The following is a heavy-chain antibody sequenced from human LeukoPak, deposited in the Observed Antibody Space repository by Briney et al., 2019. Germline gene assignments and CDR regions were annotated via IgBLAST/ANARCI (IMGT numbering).Heavy chain of an antibody. V-gene: IGHV4-61*02. J-gene: IGHJ4*02. CDR3: ARLVGGWVLPAAMDY. CDR2: IYSSGSS. Sequence: TLSLTCTVSGGSIRSESYYWSWIRQPAGKGLEWIGRIYSSGSSKFNPSLKSRVTISIDTSKNQFSLKLSSVTAADTAVYYCARLVGGWVLPAAMDYWGQGTLVTVSS. D-gene: IGHD2-2*01. CDR1: GGSIRSESYY.